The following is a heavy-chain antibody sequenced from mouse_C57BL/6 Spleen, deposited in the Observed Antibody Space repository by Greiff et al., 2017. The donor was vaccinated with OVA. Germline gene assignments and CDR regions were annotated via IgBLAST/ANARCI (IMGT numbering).Heavy chain of an antibody. CDR3: ARGITTVVASGGYFDV. J-gene: IGHJ1*03. CDR2: IDPSDSET. Sequence: QVQLQQPGAELVRPGSSVKLSCKASGYTFTSYWMHWVKQRPIQGLEWIGNIDPSDSETHYNQKFKDKATLTVDKSSSTAYMQLSSLTSEDSAVYYCARGITTVVASGGYFDVWGTGTTVTVSS. D-gene: IGHD1-1*01. CDR1: GYTFTSYW. V-gene: IGHV1-52*01.